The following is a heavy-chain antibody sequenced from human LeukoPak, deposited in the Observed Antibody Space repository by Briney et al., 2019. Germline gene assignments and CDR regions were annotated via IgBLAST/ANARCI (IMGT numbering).Heavy chain of an antibody. V-gene: IGHV5-51*01. CDR3: ARQGSDFWSGHHGFGSKYNWFDP. J-gene: IGHJ5*02. D-gene: IGHD3-3*01. Sequence: GESLKISCKGSGYSFTSYWIGWVRQMPGKGLEWMGIIYPGDSDTRYSPSFQGQVTISADKSISTAYLQWSSLKASDTAMYYCARQGSDFWSGHHGFGSKYNWFDPWGQGTLVTVSS. CDR1: GYSFTSYW. CDR2: IYPGDSDT.